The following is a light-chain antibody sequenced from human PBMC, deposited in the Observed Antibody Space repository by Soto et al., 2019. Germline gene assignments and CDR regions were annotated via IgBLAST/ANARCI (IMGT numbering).Light chain of an antibody. Sequence: DIVLTQSPGTLSLSPGERATLSCRASRSGGSSYLAWYQQKPGQAPSLLMYGASSRATGIPDRFSGSGSGTDFTLTISSLEPEDFAVYYCQQRSNWLTFGGGTKVDIK. CDR3: QQRSNWLT. V-gene: IGKV3D-20*02. CDR1: RSGGSSY. J-gene: IGKJ4*01. CDR2: GAS.